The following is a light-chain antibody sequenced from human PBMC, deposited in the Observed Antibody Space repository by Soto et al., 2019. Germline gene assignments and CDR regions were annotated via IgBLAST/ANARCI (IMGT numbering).Light chain of an antibody. Sequence: EIVLTQSPATLSLSPGERATLSCRASQSVSSYLAWYQQKPGQAPRLLIYDASSRATGIPARFSGSGSGTYFTLTISSLESEDFAVYYCQQRSNWLTFGGGTKVEIK. J-gene: IGKJ4*01. CDR3: QQRSNWLT. CDR1: QSVSSY. V-gene: IGKV3-11*01. CDR2: DAS.